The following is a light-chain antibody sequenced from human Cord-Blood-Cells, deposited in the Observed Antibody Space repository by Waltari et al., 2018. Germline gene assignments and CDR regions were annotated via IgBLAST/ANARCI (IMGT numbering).Light chain of an antibody. J-gene: IGKJ1*01. V-gene: IGKV3-20*01. CDR2: GAS. Sequence: EIVLTQSPGTLSLSPGERATLSCRASQSVSSSYLAWYQQKPGQAPRLLIYGASSRATGIPDRFSGSGSVTDFPLTISRLEPEDLAVYYCQQYGSSRGWTFGQGTKVEIK. CDR1: QSVSSSY. CDR3: QQYGSSRGWT.